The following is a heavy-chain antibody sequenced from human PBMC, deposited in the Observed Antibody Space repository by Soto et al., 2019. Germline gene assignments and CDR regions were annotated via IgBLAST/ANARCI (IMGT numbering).Heavy chain of an antibody. Sequence: GGSLRLSCAASGFTFSNAWMSWVRQAPGKGLEWVGRIKSKTDGGTTDYAAPVKGRFTISRDDSKNTLYLQMNSLKTEDTAVYYCTTEHDFWSGYYLYWGQGTLVTVSS. CDR1: GFTFSNAW. CDR3: TTEHDFWSGYYLY. J-gene: IGHJ4*02. D-gene: IGHD3-3*01. CDR2: IKSKTDGGTT. V-gene: IGHV3-15*01.